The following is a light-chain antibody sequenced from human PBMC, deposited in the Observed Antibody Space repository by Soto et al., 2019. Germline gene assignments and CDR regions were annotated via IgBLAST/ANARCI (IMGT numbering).Light chain of an antibody. V-gene: IGLV2-8*01. CDR2: EVS. Sequence: QSVLTQPPSASGSPGQSVTISCTGTSSDVGGYNYVSWYQQHPGKVPKVMIYEVSKRPSGVPDRFSGSKAGNKASLTVSRLQAEGEIDYYGSSDAGSNSPYVFG. CDR3: SSDAGSNSPYV. J-gene: IGLJ6*01. CDR1: SSDVGGYNY.